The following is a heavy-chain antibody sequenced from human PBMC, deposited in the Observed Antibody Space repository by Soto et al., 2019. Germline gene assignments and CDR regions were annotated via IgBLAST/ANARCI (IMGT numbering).Heavy chain of an antibody. CDR3: AKASVLPDFGLVIHDFDI. CDR2: IGALVSTA. CDR1: GFTFRDFA. V-gene: IGHV3-23*01. Sequence: EVQLLQSGGALGQPGGSLRLSRAAAGFTFRDFAMSWVRQSPGRGLEWVSTIGALVSTAFYADSVRGRFTISRDNSNNILYLQLNSLRAEDKAVYYCAKASVLPDFGLVIHDFDIWGQGTMVTVSS. J-gene: IGHJ3*02. D-gene: IGHD3-3*01.